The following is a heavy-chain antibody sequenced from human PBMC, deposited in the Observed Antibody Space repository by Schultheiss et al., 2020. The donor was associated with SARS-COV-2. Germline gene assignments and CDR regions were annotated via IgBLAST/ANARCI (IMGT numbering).Heavy chain of an antibody. CDR1: GFTFSSYG. D-gene: IGHD3-10*01. J-gene: IGHJ6*02. CDR3: ARDEVCRPPKSDYYGSGSYYTPCYYYGMDV. Sequence: GGSLRLSCAASGFTFSSYGMHWVRQAPGKGLEWVAVIWYDGSNKYYADSVKGRFTISRDNSKNTLYLQMNSLRAEDTAVYYCARDEVCRPPKSDYYGSGSYYTPCYYYGMDVWGQGTTVTVSS. V-gene: IGHV3-33*01. CDR2: IWYDGSNK.